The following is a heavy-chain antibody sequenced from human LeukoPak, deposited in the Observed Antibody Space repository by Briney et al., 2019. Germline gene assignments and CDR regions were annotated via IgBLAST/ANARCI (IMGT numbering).Heavy chain of an antibody. CDR2: IDTSTGSP. D-gene: IGHD3-22*01. V-gene: IGHV7-4-1*02. CDR1: GYTFTTYP. J-gene: IGHJ4*02. CDR3: VRGIDTTGYFNY. Sequence: ASVKVSCKASGYTFTTYPINWVRQAPAQGLEWMGWIDTSTGSPTYAQGLTGRFVFSLDTSVSTAFLQINSLKAEDTALYYCVRGIDTTGYFNYWGQGTLVTVSS.